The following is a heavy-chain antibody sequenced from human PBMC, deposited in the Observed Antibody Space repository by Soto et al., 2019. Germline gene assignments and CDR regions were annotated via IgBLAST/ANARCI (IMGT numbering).Heavy chain of an antibody. Sequence: ESLKISCKGSGYSFTSYWISWVRQMPGKGLEWMGRIDPSDSYTNYSPSFQGHATISADKSISTAYLQWSSLKASDTAMYYCARAYDYGDSHFDYWGQGTLVTVSS. CDR2: IDPSDSYT. D-gene: IGHD4-17*01. V-gene: IGHV5-10-1*01. CDR3: ARAYDYGDSHFDY. CDR1: GYSFTSYW. J-gene: IGHJ4*02.